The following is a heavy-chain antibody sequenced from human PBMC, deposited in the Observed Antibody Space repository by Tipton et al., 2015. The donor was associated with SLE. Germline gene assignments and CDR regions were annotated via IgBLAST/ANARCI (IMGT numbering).Heavy chain of an antibody. Sequence: TLSLTCTVSGGSISSGGYYWSWIRQHPGKGLEWIGYIYYSGSTYYNPSLKSRVTISVDTSKNHFSLKLTSVIAADTAVYYCARDIEAPGDFLYFDYWGQGILVTVSS. V-gene: IGHV4-31*03. D-gene: IGHD7-27*01. CDR2: IYYSGST. CDR1: GGSISSGGYY. J-gene: IGHJ4*02. CDR3: ARDIEAPGDFLYFDY.